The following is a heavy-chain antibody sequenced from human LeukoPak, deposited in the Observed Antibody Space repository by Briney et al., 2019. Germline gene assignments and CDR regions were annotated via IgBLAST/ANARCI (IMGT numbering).Heavy chain of an antibody. CDR3: ARLRRNSDRSDFFYYYDH. Sequence: GGSLRLSCAASGFTFSDYSMNWVRQAPGKGLEWVASVNTVSSYIYYADSMGGRFTISRGNAKNSLFLQMNSLRAEDTAVYYCARLRRNSDRSDFFYYYDHWGQGTLVTVSS. J-gene: IGHJ4*02. CDR1: GFTFSDYS. V-gene: IGHV3-21*01. D-gene: IGHD3-22*01. CDR2: VNTVSSYI.